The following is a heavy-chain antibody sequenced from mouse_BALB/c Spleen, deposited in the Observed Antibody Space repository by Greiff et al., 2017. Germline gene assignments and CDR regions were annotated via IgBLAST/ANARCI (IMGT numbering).Heavy chain of an antibody. CDR3: ARQGGNYVNWYFDV. V-gene: IGHV5-12-2*01. D-gene: IGHD2-1*01. CDR2: ISNGGGST. Sequence: EVQRVESGGGLVQPGGSLKLSCAASGFTFSSYTMSWVRQTPEKRLEWVAYISNGGGSTYYPDTVKGRFTISRDNAKNTLYLQMSSLKSEDTAMYYCARQGGNYVNWYFDVWGAGTTVTVSS. J-gene: IGHJ1*01. CDR1: GFTFSSYT.